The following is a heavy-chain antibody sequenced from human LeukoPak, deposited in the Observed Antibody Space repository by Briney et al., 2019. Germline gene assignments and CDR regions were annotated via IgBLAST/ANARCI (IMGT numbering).Heavy chain of an antibody. CDR1: GYTFTNYG. J-gene: IGHJ4*02. Sequence: EASVKLSCKVSGYTFTNYGFSWVRQAPGQGLEWMGWINGSTGNTRYAQKVQGRLTMTTDTSARTAYMELMSLRSDDTAVYYCAREWPMARGGDCWGQGTLVTVSS. CDR2: INGSTGNT. V-gene: IGHV1-18*01. CDR3: AREWPMARGGDC. D-gene: IGHD3-10*01.